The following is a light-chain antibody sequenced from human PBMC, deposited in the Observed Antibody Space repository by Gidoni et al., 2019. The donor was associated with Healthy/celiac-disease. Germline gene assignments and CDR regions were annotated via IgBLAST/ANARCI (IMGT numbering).Light chain of an antibody. Sequence: ASVGDRVTITCQASQDISNYLNWYQQVPSRFSGSGSGTDFTFTISSLQPEDIATYYCQQYYNLPYTFGQGTKLEIK. V-gene: IGKV1-33*01. CDR3: QQYYNLPYT. J-gene: IGKJ2*01. CDR1: QDISNY.